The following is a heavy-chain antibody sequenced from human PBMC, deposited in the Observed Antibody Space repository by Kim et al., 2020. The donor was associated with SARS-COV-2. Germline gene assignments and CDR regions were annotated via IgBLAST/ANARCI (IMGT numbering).Heavy chain of an antibody. CDR1: GGSISSYY. J-gene: IGHJ5*02. CDR2: IYYSGST. Sequence: SETLSLTCTVSGGSISSYYWSWIRQPPGTGLEWIGYIYYSGSTNYNPSLKSRVTISVDTSKNQFSLKLSSVTAADTAVYYCARDVGDGYNYSWFDPWGQGTLVTVSS. V-gene: IGHV4-59*01. CDR3: ARDVGDGYNYSWFDP. D-gene: IGHD5-12*01.